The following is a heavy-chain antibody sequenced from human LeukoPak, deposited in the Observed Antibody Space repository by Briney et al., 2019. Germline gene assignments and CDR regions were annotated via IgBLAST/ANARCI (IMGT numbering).Heavy chain of an antibody. CDR1: GGSISSYY. Sequence: PSETLSLTCTVPGGSISSYYWSWIRQPAGKGLEWIGRIYTSGSTNYNPSLKSRVTMSVDTSKNQFSLKLSSVTAADTAVYYCARAPQGVAAANYFDYWGQGTLVTVSS. D-gene: IGHD2-15*01. V-gene: IGHV4-4*07. J-gene: IGHJ4*02. CDR3: ARAPQGVAAANYFDY. CDR2: IYTSGST.